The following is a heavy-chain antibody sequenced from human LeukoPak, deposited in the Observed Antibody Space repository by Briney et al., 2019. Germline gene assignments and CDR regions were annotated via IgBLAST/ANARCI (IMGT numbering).Heavy chain of an antibody. CDR3: VRNLAVAGTCFDS. J-gene: IGHJ4*02. CDR1: GFTFSNYW. Sequence: PGGSLRLSCAASGFTFSNYWMSWVRQAPGTGLEWVANIKQDGSDRNYVTSVRGRFTIFRDNAESSLYLQMNSLRAEDTAVYYCVRNLAVAGTCFDSWGQGTLVTVSS. CDR2: IKQDGSDR. D-gene: IGHD6-19*01. V-gene: IGHV3-7*03.